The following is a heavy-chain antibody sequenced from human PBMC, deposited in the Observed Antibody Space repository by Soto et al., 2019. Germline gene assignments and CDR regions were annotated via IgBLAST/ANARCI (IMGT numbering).Heavy chain of an antibody. J-gene: IGHJ6*03. V-gene: IGHV1-8*01. D-gene: IGHD3-10*01. Sequence: GASVKVSCKASGYTFTSYDINWVRQATGQGLEWMGWMNPNSGNTGYAQKFQGRVTMTRNTSISTAYMELSSLRSEDTAVYYCARLRITMVRGALARNYYYYYYMDVWGKGTTVTVSS. CDR1: GYTFTSYD. CDR2: MNPNSGNT. CDR3: ARLRITMVRGALARNYYYYYYMDV.